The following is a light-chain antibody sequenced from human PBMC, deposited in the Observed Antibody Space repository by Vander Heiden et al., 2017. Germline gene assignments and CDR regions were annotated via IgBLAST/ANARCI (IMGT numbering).Light chain of an antibody. V-gene: IGLV8-61*01. CDR1: SGSVSTSYY. CDR2: STN. Sequence: QTVVTQEPSFSVSPGGTVTLTCGLSSGSVSTSYYPSWYQQTPGQAPRTLIYSTNTRSSGVPVRSSGSILGNKAALTITGAQADDESDYYCVLYMGSGIWVFGGGTKLTVL. J-gene: IGLJ3*02. CDR3: VLYMGSGIWV.